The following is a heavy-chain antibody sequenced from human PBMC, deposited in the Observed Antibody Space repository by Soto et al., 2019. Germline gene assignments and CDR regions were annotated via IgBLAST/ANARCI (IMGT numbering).Heavy chain of an antibody. CDR2: ISGSGGST. CDR3: AKDSSVVAALNYYYYGMDV. CDR1: GFTFSSYA. D-gene: IGHD2-15*01. J-gene: IGHJ6*02. V-gene: IGHV3-23*01. Sequence: GGSLRLSCAASGFTFSSYAMSWVRQAPGKGLEWVSAISGSGGSTYYADSVKGRFTISRDNSKNTLYLQMNSLRAEDTAVYYCAKDSSVVAALNYYYYGMDVWGQGTTVTVSS.